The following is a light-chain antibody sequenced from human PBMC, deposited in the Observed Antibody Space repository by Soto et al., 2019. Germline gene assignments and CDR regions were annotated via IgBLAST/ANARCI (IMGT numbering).Light chain of an antibody. V-gene: IGKV3-20*01. CDR1: QSVSDSY. CDR2: AS. CDR3: QHDGTSAL. Sequence: EIVLTQSPGTLSLSPGERATLSCRASQSVSDSYLAWYQQKPGQAPRLLIYASSRATGIPDRCSGSWSGTYFTLTISRLEPEDFAVYYCQHDGTSALFGPGTKVDIK. J-gene: IGKJ3*01.